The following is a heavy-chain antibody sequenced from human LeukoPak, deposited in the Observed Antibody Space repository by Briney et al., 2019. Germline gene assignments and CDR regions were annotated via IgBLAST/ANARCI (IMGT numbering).Heavy chain of an antibody. J-gene: IGHJ4*02. CDR3: ASSYFYDGKRYFDY. D-gene: IGHD3-22*01. CDR1: GDSITSYY. Sequence: PSETLSLTCNVSGDSITSYYWNWIRQPPGKGLEWIGYIYYTGSTNSNPSLKSRLTISLDTSKKHFSLKLSSVTAADTAIYYCASSYFYDGKRYFDYWGQGALVTVSS. V-gene: IGHV4-59*08. CDR2: IYYTGST.